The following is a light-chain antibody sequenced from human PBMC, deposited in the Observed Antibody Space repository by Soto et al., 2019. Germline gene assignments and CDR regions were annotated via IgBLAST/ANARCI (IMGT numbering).Light chain of an antibody. Sequence: QSALTQPASVSGSPGQSITISCSGTTNDIGGYNYVSWYQHHPGKAPKLMIYDVTKRPSGVPDRFSGSKSGNTASLTISGLQAEDESDYYCCSYAGSYTLVVFGGGTKLTVL. J-gene: IGLJ2*01. CDR1: TNDIGGYNY. CDR2: DVT. CDR3: CSYAGSYTLVV. V-gene: IGLV2-11*01.